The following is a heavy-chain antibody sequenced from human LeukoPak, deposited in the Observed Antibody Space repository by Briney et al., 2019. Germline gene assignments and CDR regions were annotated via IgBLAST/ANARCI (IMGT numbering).Heavy chain of an antibody. D-gene: IGHD3-22*01. CDR1: GYTFTGHY. CDR2: INPNSGGT. J-gene: IGHJ3*02. Sequence: RASVKVSCKASGYTFTGHYMHWVRQAPGQGLEWVGWINPNSGGTNYAQKFQGRVTMTRDTSISTAYMQLSRLRSDDTAVYYCARTRSPYYDDDAFDIWGQGTMVTVSS. CDR3: ARTRSPYYDDDAFDI. V-gene: IGHV1-2*02.